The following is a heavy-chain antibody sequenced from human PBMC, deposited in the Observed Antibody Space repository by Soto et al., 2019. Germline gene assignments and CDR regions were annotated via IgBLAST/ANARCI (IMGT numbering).Heavy chain of an antibody. D-gene: IGHD6-13*01. Sequence: GGSLRLSCAASGFTFSSYGMHWVRQAPGKGLEWVAVISYDGSNKYYADSVKGRFTISRDNSKNTLYLQMNSLRAEDTAVYYCAKDLKEEGIYYYYGMDVWGQGTTVTVSS. CDR3: AKDLKEEGIYYYYGMDV. J-gene: IGHJ6*02. CDR1: GFTFSSYG. CDR2: ISYDGSNK. V-gene: IGHV3-30*18.